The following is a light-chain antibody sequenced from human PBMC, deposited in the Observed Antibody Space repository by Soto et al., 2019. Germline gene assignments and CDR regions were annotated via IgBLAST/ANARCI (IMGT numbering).Light chain of an antibody. CDR1: QSVSSN. CDR2: GAS. J-gene: IGKJ4*01. V-gene: IGKV3-15*01. CDR3: QQFFGA. Sequence: EIVMTQFPPTLSVSPGERATLSCRASQSVSSNLAWYQQKPGQAPRLLIYGASTRATGIPARFSGSGSGTEFTLTISSLQSEDFAVYYCQQFFGAFGGGTKVDIK.